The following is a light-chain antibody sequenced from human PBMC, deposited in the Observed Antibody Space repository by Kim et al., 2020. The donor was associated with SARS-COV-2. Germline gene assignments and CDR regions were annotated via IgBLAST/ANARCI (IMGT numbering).Light chain of an antibody. Sequence: TVPISCTRSSGSIASSYVQWYQQRPDSSPTTVIYEDNQRPSGVPHRFSGSIDSYSNSASLTISGLQTEDEADYYCQSYVGNNHVVFGGGTQLTVL. CDR1: SGSIASSY. V-gene: IGLV6-57*01. J-gene: IGLJ3*02. CDR3: QSYVGNNHVV. CDR2: EDN.